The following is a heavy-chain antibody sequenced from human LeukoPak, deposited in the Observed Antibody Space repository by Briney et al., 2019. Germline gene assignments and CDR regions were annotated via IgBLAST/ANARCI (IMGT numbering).Heavy chain of an antibody. J-gene: IGHJ3*02. CDR1: GGTFSSYA. D-gene: IGHD4-23*01. V-gene: IGHV1-69*04. Sequence: SVKVSCKASGGTFSSYAISWVRQAPGQGLEWMGRIIPILGIANYAQKFQGRVTITADKSTSTAYMELSSLRSEDTAVYYCARDVTTVGDAFDIWGQGTMVTVSS. CDR3: ARDVTTVGDAFDI. CDR2: IIPILGIA.